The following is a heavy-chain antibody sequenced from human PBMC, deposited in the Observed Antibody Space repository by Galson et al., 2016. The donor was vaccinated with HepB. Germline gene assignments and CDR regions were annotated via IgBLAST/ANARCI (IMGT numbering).Heavy chain of an antibody. CDR2: ISYSGST. CDR1: GGSISSGGYY. Sequence: LSLTCTVSGGSISSGGYYWSWIRQHPGKGLEWIGYISYSGSTNYNPSLKSRVNISIDTSKNQFSLKLSSVTAADTAVYYCARASSGSDYWGQGTLVTVSS. D-gene: IGHD5-12*01. V-gene: IGHV4-61*08. J-gene: IGHJ4*02. CDR3: ARASSGSDY.